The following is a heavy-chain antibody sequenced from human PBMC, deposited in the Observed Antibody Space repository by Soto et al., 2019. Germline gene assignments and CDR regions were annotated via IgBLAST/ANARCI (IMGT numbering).Heavy chain of an antibody. J-gene: IGHJ6*03. CDR2: IYYSGST. CDR1: GGSISSYY. V-gene: IGHV4-59*08. Sequence: SETLSLTCTVSGGSISSYYWSWIRQPPGKGLEWIGYIYYSGSTNYNPSLKSRVTISVDTSKNQFSLKLSSVTAADTAVYYCATRAADYDFWSGYYSYYYMDVWGKGTTVTVSS. CDR3: ATRAADYDFWSGYYSYYYMDV. D-gene: IGHD3-3*01.